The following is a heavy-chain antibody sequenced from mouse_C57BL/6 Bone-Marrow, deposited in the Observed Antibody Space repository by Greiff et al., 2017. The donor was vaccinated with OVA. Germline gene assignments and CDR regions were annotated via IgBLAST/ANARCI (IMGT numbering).Heavy chain of an antibody. CDR2: IWSGGST. D-gene: IGHD6-1*01. V-gene: IGHV2-2*01. CDR1: GFSLTSYG. Sequence: VQLQQSGPGLVQPSQSLSITCTVSGFSLTSYGVHWVRQSPGKGLEWLGVIWSGGSTDYNAAFISRLSISKDNSKSHVFFKMNSLQADDTAIYYCARQCNEGFAYWGQGTLVTVSA. J-gene: IGHJ3*01. CDR3: ARQCNEGFAY.